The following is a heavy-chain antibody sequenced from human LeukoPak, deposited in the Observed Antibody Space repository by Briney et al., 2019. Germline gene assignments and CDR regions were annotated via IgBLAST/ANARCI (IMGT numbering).Heavy chain of an antibody. J-gene: IGHJ4*02. CDR2: IMQDGSEK. CDR3: ARVCSGGSCRDY. V-gene: IGHV3-7*01. CDR1: GFTFSSYW. Sequence: GGSLRLSCAVSGFTFSSYWMSWVRQAPGKGLEWVANIMQDGSEKYYVESVKGRFTISRDNAKNSLYLQMNSLRAEDTAVYYCARVCSGGSCRDYWGQGTLVTVSS. D-gene: IGHD2-15*01.